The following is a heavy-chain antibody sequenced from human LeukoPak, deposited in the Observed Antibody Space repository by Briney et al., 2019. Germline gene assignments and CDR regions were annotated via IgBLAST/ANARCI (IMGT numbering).Heavy chain of an antibody. Sequence: ASVKVSSKASGYTFTGYYMHWVRQAPGQGLEWMGWINPNSGGTNYAQKFQGWVTMTRDTSISTAYMELSRLRSDDTAVYYCARGPPLRAYYFDYWGQGTLVTVSS. CDR2: INPNSGGT. V-gene: IGHV1-2*04. CDR1: GYTFTGYY. CDR3: ARGPPLRAYYFDY. J-gene: IGHJ4*02. D-gene: IGHD3-10*01.